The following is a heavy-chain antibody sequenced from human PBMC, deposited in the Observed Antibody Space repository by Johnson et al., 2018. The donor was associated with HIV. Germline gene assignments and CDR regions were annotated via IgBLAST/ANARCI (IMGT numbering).Heavy chain of an antibody. CDR3: AKVAVATAAGGVGLNI. CDR1: GFTFDDYA. CDR2: IGTAGDT. V-gene: IGHV3-13*01. D-gene: IGHD6-13*01. J-gene: IGHJ3*02. Sequence: VQLVESGGGLVQPGRSLRLSCAASGFTFDDYAMHWVRQATGKGLEWVSAIGTAGDTYYPGSVKGRFTISRDNSKNTPYLQMNSLRADDTAVYYCAKVAVATAAGGVGLNIWGPGTMVTVSS.